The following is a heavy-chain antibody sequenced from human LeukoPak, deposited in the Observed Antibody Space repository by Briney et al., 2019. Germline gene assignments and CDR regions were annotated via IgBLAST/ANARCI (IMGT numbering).Heavy chain of an antibody. D-gene: IGHD4-17*01. J-gene: IGHJ4*02. CDR2: INPSGGST. CDR3: ASINPTTVTTFDY. CDR1: GYTFTSYY. Sequence: GASVKVSCKASGYTFTSYYMHWVRQAPGQGLEWMGIINPSGGSTSYAQKFQGRVTMTRDMSTSTVYMELSSLRPEDTAVYYCASINPTTVTTFDYWGQGTLVTVSS. V-gene: IGHV1-46*01.